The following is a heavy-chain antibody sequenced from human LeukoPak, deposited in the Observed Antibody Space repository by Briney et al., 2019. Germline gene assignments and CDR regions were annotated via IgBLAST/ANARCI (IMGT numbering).Heavy chain of an antibody. V-gene: IGHV4-4*07. J-gene: IGHJ4*02. CDR2: IYASGST. D-gene: IGHD1-26*01. CDR1: GDSISSYY. Sequence: SETLSLTCTVSGDSISSYYWSWIRQPAGKGLEWLGRIYASGSTNFNPSLKSRVTMSVDTSKNQFSLKLSSVTAADTAVYYCARGRTPTTGDYWGQGTLVTVSS. CDR3: ARGRTPTTGDY.